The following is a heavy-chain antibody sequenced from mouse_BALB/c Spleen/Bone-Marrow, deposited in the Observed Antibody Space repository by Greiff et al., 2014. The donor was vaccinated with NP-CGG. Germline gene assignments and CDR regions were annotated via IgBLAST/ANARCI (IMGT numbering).Heavy chain of an antibody. Sequence: QVQLQQPGAELMKPGASVKISCKATGYTFSSYWVEWVKQRPGHGLEWIGETLPGSGSTNYNEKFKGKATFTADTSSNTAYMQLSSLTSEDSAVYYCAREDYYGSSYGDYWGQGTTLTVSS. J-gene: IGHJ2*01. D-gene: IGHD1-1*01. CDR1: GYTFSSYW. V-gene: IGHV1-9*01. CDR3: AREDYYGSSYGDY. CDR2: TLPGSGST.